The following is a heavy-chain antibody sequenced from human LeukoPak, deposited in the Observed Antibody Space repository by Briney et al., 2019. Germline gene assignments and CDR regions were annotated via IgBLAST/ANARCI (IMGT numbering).Heavy chain of an antibody. J-gene: IGHJ4*02. D-gene: IGHD3-22*01. CDR3: AKDKTPYYDSSGYPDY. CDR1: GFTFDDYA. V-gene: IGHV3-9*01. Sequence: GGSLRLSCAASGFTFDDYAMHWVRQAPGKGLEWVSGISWNSGSIGYADSVKGRFTISRDNAKNSLYLQMNSLRAEDTALYYWAKDKTPYYDSSGYPDYWGQGTLVTVSS. CDR2: ISWNSGSI.